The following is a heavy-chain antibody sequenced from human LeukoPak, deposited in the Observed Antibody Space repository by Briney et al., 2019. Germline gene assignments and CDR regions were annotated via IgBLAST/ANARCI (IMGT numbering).Heavy chain of an antibody. CDR3: ARSPHGGKTYCSSTSCNSFDY. V-gene: IGHV1-18*01. J-gene: IGHJ4*02. CDR1: GYTFTSYG. CDR2: ISAYNGNT. Sequence: ASVKVSCKASGYTFTSYGISWVRQAPGQGLEWMGWISAYNGNTNYAQKLQGRVTMTTDTSTSTAYMELRSLRSDDTAVYYCARSPHGGKTYCSSTSCNSFDYWGQGTLVTVSS. D-gene: IGHD2-2*01.